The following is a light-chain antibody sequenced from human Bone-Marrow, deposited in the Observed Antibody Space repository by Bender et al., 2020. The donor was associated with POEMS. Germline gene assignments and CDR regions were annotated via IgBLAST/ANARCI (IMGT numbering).Light chain of an antibody. CDR1: SSNTGSGYD. CDR3: SSYTSSSTRV. CDR2: DVT. V-gene: IGLV1-40*01. J-gene: IGLJ1*01. Sequence: QSVLTPPPSVSGAPGQRVTISCTGSSSNTGSGYDINWYQHLPGTAPKLMIYDVTNRPSGVSNRFSGSKSGNTASLTISALQAEDEADYYCSSYTSSSTRVFGTGTKVTVL.